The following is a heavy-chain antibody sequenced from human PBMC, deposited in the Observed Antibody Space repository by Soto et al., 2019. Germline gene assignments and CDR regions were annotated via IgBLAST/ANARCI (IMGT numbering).Heavy chain of an antibody. D-gene: IGHD3-16*02. CDR1: GFTFSSYG. J-gene: IGHJ5*02. CDR3: ARDGLLNHLGELSTNWFDP. V-gene: IGHV3-33*01. CDR2: IWYDGSNK. Sequence: QVQLVESGGGVVQPGRSLRLSCAASGFTFSSYGMHWVRQAPGKGLEWVAVIWYDGSNKYYADSVKGRFTISRDNSKNTLYLQMNSLRAEDTAVYYCARDGLLNHLGELSTNWFDPWGQGTLVTVSS.